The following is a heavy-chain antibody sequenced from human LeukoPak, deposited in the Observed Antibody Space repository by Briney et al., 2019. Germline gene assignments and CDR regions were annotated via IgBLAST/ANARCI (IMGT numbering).Heavy chain of an antibody. CDR1: GGAFSGYY. CDR3: ARGAVYNYWHYYSYMDV. J-gene: IGHJ6*03. Sequence: TLSLTCALYGGAFSGYYWSWIRQPPRKGLEWIGEINHSGSTNYNPSLKSRVTISVDTSRNQFSLKLSSVTAAETAVYYGARGAVYNYWHYYSYMDVWGKGTTVTVYS. CDR2: INHSGST. D-gene: IGHD5/OR15-5a*01. V-gene: IGHV4-34*01.